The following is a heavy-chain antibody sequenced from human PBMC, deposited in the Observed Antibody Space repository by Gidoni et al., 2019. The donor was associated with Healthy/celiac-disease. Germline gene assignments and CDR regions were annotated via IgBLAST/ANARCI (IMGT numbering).Heavy chain of an antibody. Sequence: QGQLVQSGAEVKKPGDSVKVSCKASGKTFTSYGISWVRQAPGQGLEWMGWISAYNGNTNYAQKLLFRVTITTYTSTSTAYMELRSLRSDDTAVYYCPTLWMPTRLTFDYWGQGTLFTVSS. CDR2: ISAYNGNT. J-gene: IGHJ4*02. D-gene: IGHD5-12*01. V-gene: IGHV1-18*01. CDR1: GKTFTSYG. CDR3: PTLWMPTRLTFDY.